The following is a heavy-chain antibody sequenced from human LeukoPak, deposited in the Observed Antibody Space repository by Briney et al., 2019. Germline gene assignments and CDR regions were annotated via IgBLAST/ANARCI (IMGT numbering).Heavy chain of an antibody. CDR3: AREGVIFIDY. D-gene: IGHD3-10*01. V-gene: IGHV3-21*01. Sequence: GGSLRLSCAASGFTFSSYSMNWVRQAPGKGLEWVSSISSSSSYIYYADSVKGRFTISRDNAKNTLYLQMNSLRAEDTAVYYCAREGVIFIDYWGQGTLVTVSS. CDR2: ISSSSSYI. CDR1: GFTFSSYS. J-gene: IGHJ4*02.